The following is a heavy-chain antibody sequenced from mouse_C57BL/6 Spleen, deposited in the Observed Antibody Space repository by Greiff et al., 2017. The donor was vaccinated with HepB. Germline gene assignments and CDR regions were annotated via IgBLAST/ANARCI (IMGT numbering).Heavy chain of an antibody. Sequence: VQLQQSGPGLVQPSQSLSITCTVSGFSLTSYGVHWVRQSPGKGLEWLGVIWSGGSTDNNSAFISRLSISKDNSKRQVFFKMNSLQADDTAIYYCARVGDYYGSIHGYFDYWGQGTTLTVSS. CDR1: GFSLTSYG. V-gene: IGHV2-2*01. J-gene: IGHJ2*01. CDR3: ARVGDYYGSIHGYFDY. CDR2: IWSGGST. D-gene: IGHD1-1*01.